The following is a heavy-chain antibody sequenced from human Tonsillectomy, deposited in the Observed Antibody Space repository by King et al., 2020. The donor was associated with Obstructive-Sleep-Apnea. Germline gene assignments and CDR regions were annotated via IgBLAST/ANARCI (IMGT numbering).Heavy chain of an antibody. CDR1: GGAISSYF. Sequence: QLQESGPGLVKPSETLSLTCNVSGGAISSYFWSWIRQPPGKGLEWIGDISYSGTTKYNPIPKSRVTISVDTSKNQFSLKLSSVTAADTAVYSCATHELELRPFDYWGQGALVTVSS. D-gene: IGHD1-7*01. CDR2: ISYSGTT. V-gene: IGHV4-59*08. CDR3: ATHELELRPFDY. J-gene: IGHJ4*02.